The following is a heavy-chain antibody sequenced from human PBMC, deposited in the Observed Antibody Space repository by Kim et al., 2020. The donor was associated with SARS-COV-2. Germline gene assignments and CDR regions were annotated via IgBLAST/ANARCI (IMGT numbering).Heavy chain of an antibody. CDR3: AKAPPPSRIPTAANSYYYAVDV. J-gene: IGHJ6*02. CDR2: ISGRGESI. V-gene: IGHV3-23*01. CDR1: GFTFSTYA. D-gene: IGHD6-13*01. Sequence: GGSLRLSCTASGFTFSTYAMTWVRQGPGKGLEWVSCISGRGESIYYADSVRGRFTISRDNSKSTLYLQLNSLTVGDTAVYYCAKAPPPSRIPTAANSYYYAVDVWGQGSTVTVSS.